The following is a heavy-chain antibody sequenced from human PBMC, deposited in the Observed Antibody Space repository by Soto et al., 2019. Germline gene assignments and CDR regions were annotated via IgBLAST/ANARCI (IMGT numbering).Heavy chain of an antibody. V-gene: IGHV4-4*07. CDR1: GASIRSYH. Sequence: QVQLQESGPGLVKPSETLSLTCAVSGASIRSYHWSWIRQPGGKVLEWIGRMQHTGNTNYNPSLNSRVTMSGDTSKNQISLKMTSVTAEDTAVDCCAKDFSSRRWFDPWGQGILVIVSS. CDR2: MQHTGNT. J-gene: IGHJ5*02. CDR3: AKDFSSRRWFDP.